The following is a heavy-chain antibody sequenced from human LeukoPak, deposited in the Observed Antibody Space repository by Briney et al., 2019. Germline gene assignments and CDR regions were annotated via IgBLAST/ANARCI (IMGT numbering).Heavy chain of an antibody. CDR1: GFTFSSYA. CDR2: ISGSGGST. V-gene: IGHV3-23*01. CDR3: AKTPMIVVVITTLFDC. D-gene: IGHD3-22*01. Sequence: PGGSLRLSCAASGFTFSSYAMSWVRQAPGKGLEWVSAISGSGGSTYYADSVKGRFTISRDNSKNTLYLQMNSLRAEDTAVYYCAKTPMIVVVITTLFDCWGQGTLVTVSS. J-gene: IGHJ4*02.